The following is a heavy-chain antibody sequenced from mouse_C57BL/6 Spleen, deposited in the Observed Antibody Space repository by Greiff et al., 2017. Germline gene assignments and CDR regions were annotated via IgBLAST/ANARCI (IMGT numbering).Heavy chain of an antibody. Sequence: VKLVESGPELVKPGASVKISCKASGYAFSSSWMNWVKQRPGKGLEWIGRIYPGDGDTNYNGKFKGKATLTADKSSSTAYMQLSSLTSEDSAVYFCARGGEVTTGYYFDYWGQGTTLTVSS. J-gene: IGHJ2*01. CDR2: IYPGDGDT. V-gene: IGHV1-82*01. D-gene: IGHD2-2*01. CDR3: ARGGEVTTGYYFDY. CDR1: GYAFSSSW.